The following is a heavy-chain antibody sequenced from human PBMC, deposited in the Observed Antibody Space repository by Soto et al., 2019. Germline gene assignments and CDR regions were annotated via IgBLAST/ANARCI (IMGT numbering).Heavy chain of an antibody. V-gene: IGHV3-21*01. CDR1: GFTFSSYS. D-gene: IGHD3-3*01. CDR3: ARGPFAKLYYYYGMDV. Sequence: PGGSLRLSCAASGFTFSSYSMNWVRLAPGKGLEWVSSISSSSSYIYYADSVKGRFTISRDNAKNSLYLQMNSLRAEDTAVYYCARGPFAKLYYYYGMDVWGQGTTVTVSS. CDR2: ISSSSSYI. J-gene: IGHJ6*02.